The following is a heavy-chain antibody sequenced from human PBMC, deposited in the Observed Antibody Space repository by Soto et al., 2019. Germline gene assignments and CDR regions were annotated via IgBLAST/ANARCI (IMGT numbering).Heavy chain of an antibody. CDR1: GFTFTPYV. J-gene: IGHJ5*02. D-gene: IGHD2-15*01. CDR2: ISPGSRYP. CDR3: VRGGGGGLFDP. Sequence: GGSLRLSCTASGFTFTPYVMNWVRQAPGKGLEWLSYISPGSRYPAYADSVKGRFTISRDNAKRSLYLQMMSLTAEDTAIYYCVRGGGGGLFDPWGQGTMVTVSS. V-gene: IGHV3-21*05.